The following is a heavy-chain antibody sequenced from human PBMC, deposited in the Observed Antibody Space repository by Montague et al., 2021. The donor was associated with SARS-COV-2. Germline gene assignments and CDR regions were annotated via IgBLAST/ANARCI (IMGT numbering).Heavy chain of an antibody. V-gene: IGHV4-39*02. J-gene: IGHJ3*01. Sequence: SETLSLTCTVSGGSISSSNYYWDWICQPQGKGLEWIGSIYDSGSTYYNPSLKSRVTISVDTSKNHFSLKLSTVTAADTAVYYCARRGRKLLPVATTIGGFDVWGQGTMVTVSS. D-gene: IGHD5-12*01. CDR3: ARRGRKLLPVATTIGGFDV. CDR2: IYDSGST. CDR1: GGSISSSNYY.